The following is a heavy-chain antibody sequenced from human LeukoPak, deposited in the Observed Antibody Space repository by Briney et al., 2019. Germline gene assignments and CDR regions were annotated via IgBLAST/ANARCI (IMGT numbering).Heavy chain of an antibody. J-gene: IGHJ5*02. CDR3: AREMYSSSWYLRTGNWFDP. CDR2: IYTSGST. D-gene: IGHD6-13*01. CDR1: GGSISSGSYY. Sequence: PSETLSLTCTVSGGSISSGSYYWSWIRQPAGKGLEWIGRIYTSGSTNYNPSLKSRVTISVDTSKNQFSLKLSSVTAADTAVYYCAREMYSSSWYLRTGNWFDPWGQGTLVTVSS. V-gene: IGHV4-61*02.